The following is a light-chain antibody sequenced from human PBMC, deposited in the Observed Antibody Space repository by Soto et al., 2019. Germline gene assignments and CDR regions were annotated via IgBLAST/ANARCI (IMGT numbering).Light chain of an antibody. J-gene: IGKJ1*01. Sequence: DIQMTQSPSSLSASVGDRVTITCRASQSISNYLNWYQQKPGKAPNLLMFAASSLQSGVPSRFRGCGSGTDFTLTISSLQPEDFATYYCQQSYSTPRTFGQGTKVEIK. V-gene: IGKV1-39*01. CDR2: AAS. CDR3: QQSYSTPRT. CDR1: QSISNY.